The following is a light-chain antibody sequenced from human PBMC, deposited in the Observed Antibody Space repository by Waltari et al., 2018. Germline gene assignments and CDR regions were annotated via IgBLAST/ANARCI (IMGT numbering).Light chain of an antibody. CDR3: AAWDDSLSGCVV. CDR1: RANIRSNY. CDR2: RNN. V-gene: IGLV1-47*01. Sequence: QSVLPQPPSASGTPGQRVTISCSGRRANIRSNYAFWYQQLPGTAPKLLIYRNNQRPSGVPDRFFGSKSGTSASLVISGLRSEDEAYYYCAAWDDSLSGCVVFGGGTKVTVL. J-gene: IGLJ2*01.